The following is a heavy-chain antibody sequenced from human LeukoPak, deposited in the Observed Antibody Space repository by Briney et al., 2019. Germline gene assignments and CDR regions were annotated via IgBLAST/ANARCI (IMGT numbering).Heavy chain of an antibody. CDR1: GGSISSYY. J-gene: IGHJ4*02. Sequence: SETLSLTCTVSGGSISSYYWSWIRQPPGKGLEWIGYIYYSGSTNYNPSLKSRVTISVDTSKNQLSLKLSSVTAADTAVYYCARVRVSWPHGSGSYYQFDYWGQGTLVTVSS. CDR3: ARVRVSWPHGSGSYYQFDY. CDR2: IYYSGST. D-gene: IGHD3-10*01. V-gene: IGHV4-59*01.